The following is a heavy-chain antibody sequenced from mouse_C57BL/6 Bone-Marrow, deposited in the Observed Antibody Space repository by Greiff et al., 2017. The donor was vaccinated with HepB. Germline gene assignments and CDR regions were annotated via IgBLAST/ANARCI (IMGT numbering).Heavy chain of an antibody. CDR1: GFNIKDDY. Sequence: EVQRVESGAELVRPGASVKLSCTASGFNIKDDYMHWVKQRPEQGLEWIGWIDPENGDTEYASKFQGKATITADTSSNTAYLQLSSLTSEDTAVYYCTGGSFITTVVGDFDVWGTGTTVTVSS. D-gene: IGHD1-1*01. CDR2: IDPENGDT. J-gene: IGHJ1*03. V-gene: IGHV14-4*01. CDR3: TGGSFITTVVGDFDV.